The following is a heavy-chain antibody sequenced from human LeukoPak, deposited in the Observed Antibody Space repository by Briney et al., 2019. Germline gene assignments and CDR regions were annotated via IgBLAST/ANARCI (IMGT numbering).Heavy chain of an antibody. CDR2: IIPILGIA. D-gene: IGHD6-6*01. CDR1: GGTFSSYA. Sequence: SVKVSCKASGGTFSSYAISWVRQAPGQGLEWMGRIIPILGIANYAQKFQGRVTITADKSTSTAYMELSSLRSEDTAVYYCARGYPPLEYSGDLGYWGQGTLVAVSS. V-gene: IGHV1-69*04. J-gene: IGHJ4*02. CDR3: ARGYPPLEYSGDLGY.